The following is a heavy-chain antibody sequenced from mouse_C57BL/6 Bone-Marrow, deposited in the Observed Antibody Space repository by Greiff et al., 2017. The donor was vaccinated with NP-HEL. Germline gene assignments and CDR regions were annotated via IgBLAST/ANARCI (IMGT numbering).Heavy chain of an antibody. CDR2: SRNKANDYTT. V-gene: IGHV7-1*01. CDR1: GFTFSDFY. D-gene: IGHD4-1*01. CDR3: ARDAPNAWFAY. Sequence: DVMLVESGGGLVQSGRSLRLSCATSGFTFSDFYMEWVRQAPGKGLEWIAASRNKANDYTTEYSASVKGRFIVSRDTSQSILYLQMNALRAEDTAIYYCARDAPNAWFAYWGQGTLVTVSA. J-gene: IGHJ3*01.